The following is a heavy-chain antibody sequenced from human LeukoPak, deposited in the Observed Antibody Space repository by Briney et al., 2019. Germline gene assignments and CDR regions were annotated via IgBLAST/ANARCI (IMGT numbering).Heavy chain of an antibody. CDR2: IKYDGSEK. V-gene: IGHV3-7*01. J-gene: IGHJ4*02. Sequence: GGSLRLSCAASGFTFSSYWMSWVRQAPGKGLEWVANIKYDGSEKYYVDSVKGRFTISRDNAKNSLYLRMNSLRAEDTAVYYCARDIEAAGLFFDYWGQGTLVTVSS. CDR1: GFTFSSYW. CDR3: ARDIEAAGLFFDY. D-gene: IGHD6-13*01.